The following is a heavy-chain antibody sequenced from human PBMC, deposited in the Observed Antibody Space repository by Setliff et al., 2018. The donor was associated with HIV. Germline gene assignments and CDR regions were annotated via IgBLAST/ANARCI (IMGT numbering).Heavy chain of an antibody. D-gene: IGHD6-13*01. Sequence: WASVKVSCKTSGYIFTQYAVHWVRQAPGQRLEWMGWINAGNGNTKYSQKFQGRVTITRDTSASTAYMELSSLRSEDTAVYYCAAGSSSLLHWGQGTLVTVSS. J-gene: IGHJ4*02. CDR2: INAGNGNT. V-gene: IGHV1-3*01. CDR3: AAGSSSLLH. CDR1: GYIFTQYA.